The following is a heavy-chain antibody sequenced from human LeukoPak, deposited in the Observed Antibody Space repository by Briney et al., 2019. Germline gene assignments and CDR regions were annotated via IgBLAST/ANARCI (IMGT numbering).Heavy chain of an antibody. CDR2: INTNTGSP. Sequence: EASVKVSCKASGYTFSTYPMNWVRQAPGQGLEWMGWINTNTGSPTYAQGLTGRFAFSLDTSVSTAFLQINSLKAEDTALYYCVRGIDTTGYFNYWGQGTLVTVSS. CDR1: GYTFSTYP. V-gene: IGHV7-4-1*02. CDR3: VRGIDTTGYFNY. D-gene: IGHD3-22*01. J-gene: IGHJ4*02.